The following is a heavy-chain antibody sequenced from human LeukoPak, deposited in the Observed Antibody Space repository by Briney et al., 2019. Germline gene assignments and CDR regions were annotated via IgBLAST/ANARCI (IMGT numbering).Heavy chain of an antibody. Sequence: GASVKVSCKASGYTFTSYGISWVRQAPGQGLEWMGWISAYNGNTNYAQKLQGRVTMTTDTSTSTAYMELRSLRSDDTAVYYCARASPPYQLLLGVPNWFDPWGQGTLVTVSS. D-gene: IGHD2-2*01. CDR1: GYTFTSYG. CDR3: ARASPPYQLLLGVPNWFDP. V-gene: IGHV1-18*01. CDR2: ISAYNGNT. J-gene: IGHJ5*02.